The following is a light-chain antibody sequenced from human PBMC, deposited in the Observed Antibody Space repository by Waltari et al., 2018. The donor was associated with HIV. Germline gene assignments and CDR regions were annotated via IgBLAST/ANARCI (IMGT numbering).Light chain of an antibody. V-gene: IGLV1-51*01. CDR1: SSIIGKTY. CDR3: GTWDSSLSGYV. CDR2: DNN. Sequence: QSVLTTPPPVSAAPGQKVPISCSGSSSIIGKTYVSWYQQLPGTAPKLFIYDNNKRPSGIPDRFSGSKSGTSVTLGITGLQTGDEADYYCGTWDSSLSGYVFGTGTKVTVL. J-gene: IGLJ1*01.